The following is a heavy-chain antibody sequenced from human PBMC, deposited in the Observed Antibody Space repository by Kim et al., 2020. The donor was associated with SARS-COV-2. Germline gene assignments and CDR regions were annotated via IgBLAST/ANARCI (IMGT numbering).Heavy chain of an antibody. V-gene: IGHV4-34*01. J-gene: IGHJ6*02. CDR1: GGSFSGYY. D-gene: IGHD2-2*01. CDR3: ARGRGCSSTSCYHYYYGMDV. CDR2: INHSGST. Sequence: SETLSLTCAVYGGSFSGYYWSWIRQPPGKGLEWIGEINHSGSTNYNPSLKSRVTISVDTSKNQFSLKLSSVTAADTAVYYCARGRGCSSTSCYHYYYGMDVWGQGTTVTVSS.